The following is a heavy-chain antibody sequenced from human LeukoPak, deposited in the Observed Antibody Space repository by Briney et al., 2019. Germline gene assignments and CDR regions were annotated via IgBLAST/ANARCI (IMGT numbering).Heavy chain of an antibody. V-gene: IGHV3-23*01. CDR1: GLTFSSSW. J-gene: IGHJ4*02. Sequence: GGSLRLSCAVSGLTFSSSWMDWVRQAPGKGLEWVSAISNNGGYTYYADSVQGRFTISRDNSKSTLCLQMNSLRAEDTAVYYCAKQLGYCSDGSCYFPYWGQGTLVTVSS. D-gene: IGHD2-15*01. CDR2: ISNNGGYT. CDR3: AKQLGYCSDGSCYFPY.